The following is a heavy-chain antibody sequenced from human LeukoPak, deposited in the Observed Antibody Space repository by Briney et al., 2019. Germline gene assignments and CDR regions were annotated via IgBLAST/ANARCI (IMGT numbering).Heavy chain of an antibody. V-gene: IGHV3-11*01. CDR2: ISNSGTTM. CDR1: GFTFNDYY. Sequence: PGGSLRLSCAASGFTFNDYYMSWIRQAPGKGLEWVSYISNSGTTMYYADSVKGRFTISRDNAKNSVYLQMNSLRAEDTAVYYCARIYYSSGSWGGYWGQGTLVTVSS. D-gene: IGHD3-10*01. J-gene: IGHJ4*02. CDR3: ARIYYSSGSWGGY.